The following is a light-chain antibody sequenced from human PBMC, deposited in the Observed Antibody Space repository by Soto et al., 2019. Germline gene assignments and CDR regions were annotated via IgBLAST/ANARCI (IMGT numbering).Light chain of an antibody. CDR3: QQYNSYSPTWT. CDR1: QSISSW. Sequence: DIQMTQCPSTLSASVGDRVTITCRASQSISSWLAWYQQKPGKAPKLLIHDASSLESGVPSRFSGSGSGTEFTLTISSLQPDDFATYYCQQYNSYSPTWTLGQGTKVDIK. CDR2: DAS. J-gene: IGKJ1*01. V-gene: IGKV1-5*01.